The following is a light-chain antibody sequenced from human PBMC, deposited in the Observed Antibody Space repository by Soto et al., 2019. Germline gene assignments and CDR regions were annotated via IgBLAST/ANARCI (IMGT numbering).Light chain of an antibody. V-gene: IGLV7-46*01. CDR3: LLSHSGAHVV. J-gene: IGLJ2*01. Sequence: QAVVTQEPSLTVSPGGTVTLTCGSSTGAVTSGHYPYWFQQKPGQAPRTLIYDTSNKHSWTPARFSGSLLGGKAALTLSGAQPEDEAEYYCLLSHSGAHVVFGGGTKVTVL. CDR1: TGAVTSGHY. CDR2: DTS.